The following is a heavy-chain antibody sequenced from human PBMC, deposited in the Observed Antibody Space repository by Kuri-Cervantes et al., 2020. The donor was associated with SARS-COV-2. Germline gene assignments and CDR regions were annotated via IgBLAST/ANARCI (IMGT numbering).Heavy chain of an antibody. CDR1: GFTFSDYY. CDR2: ISSSSSYT. J-gene: IGHJ5*02. D-gene: IGHD6-19*01. CDR3: ARGQGSGWYLGLSANWFDP. V-gene: IGHV3-11*06. Sequence: GESLKISCAASGFTFSDYYMSWIRQAPGKGLEWVSYISSSSSYTNYADSVKGRFTISRDNAKNSLYLQMNSLRAEDTAAYYCARGQGSGWYLGLSANWFDPWGQGTLVTVSS.